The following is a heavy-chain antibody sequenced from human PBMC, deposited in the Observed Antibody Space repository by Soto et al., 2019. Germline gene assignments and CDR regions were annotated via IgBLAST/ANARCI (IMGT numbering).Heavy chain of an antibody. CDR2: IYHSGDT. J-gene: IGHJ4*02. CDR3: ARARIVVAGTIVDY. V-gene: IGHV4-38-2*01. D-gene: IGHD6-19*01. Sequence: SETLSLTCAVSGYSLTSGYYWGWIRQPPGKGLEWIGSIYHSGDTYYNPSLKSRVTISVDTSKNHFSLKLTSVTAADTAVYYCARARIVVAGTIVDYWGQGTLVTVSS. CDR1: GYSLTSGYY.